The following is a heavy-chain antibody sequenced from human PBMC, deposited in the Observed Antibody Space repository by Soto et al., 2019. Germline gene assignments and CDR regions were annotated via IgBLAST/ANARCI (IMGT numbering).Heavy chain of an antibody. CDR1: GFTFSTYA. D-gene: IGHD6-13*01. Sequence: PGGSLRLSCEASGFTFSTYAMSWVRQAPGKGLEWVSAISSSGDNTYYADSVKGRFTISRDNSKNTLYLQMNSLRAEDTAVYYCAKGRVSDYWGQGTLVTVSS. CDR3: AKGRVSDY. CDR2: ISSSGDNT. V-gene: IGHV3-23*01. J-gene: IGHJ4*02.